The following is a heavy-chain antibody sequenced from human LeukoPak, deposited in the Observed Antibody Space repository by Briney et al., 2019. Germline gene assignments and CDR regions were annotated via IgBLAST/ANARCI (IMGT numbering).Heavy chain of an antibody. CDR2: ISSSGSTI. CDR1: GFTFSDYY. CDR3: ARDLRMGYFDY. D-gene: IGHD2-8*01. J-gene: IGHJ4*02. Sequence: GGSLRLSCAASGFTFSDYYMSWIRQAPGEGLEWVSYISSSGSTIYYADSVKGRFTISRDNAKNSLYLQMNSLRAEDTAVYYCARDLRMGYFDYWGQGTLVTVSS. V-gene: IGHV3-11*04.